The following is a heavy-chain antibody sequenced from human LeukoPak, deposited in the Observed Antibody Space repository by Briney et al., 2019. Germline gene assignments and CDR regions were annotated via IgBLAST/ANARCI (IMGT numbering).Heavy chain of an antibody. CDR2: IYSGGST. V-gene: IGHV3-66*02. D-gene: IGHD4-17*01. J-gene: IGHJ4*02. CDR1: GFTVSSNY. CDR3: APGGDYTFFDY. Sequence: PGGSLRLSCAASGFTVSSNYMSWVRQAPGKGLEWVSVIYSGGSTYYADSVKGRFTISRDSSKSSLYLQMNSLRAEDTAVYYCAPGGDYTFFDYWGQGTLVTVSS.